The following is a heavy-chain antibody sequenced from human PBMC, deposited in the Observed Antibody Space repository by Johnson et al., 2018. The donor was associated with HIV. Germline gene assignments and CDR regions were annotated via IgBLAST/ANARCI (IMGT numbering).Heavy chain of an antibody. J-gene: IGHJ3*02. D-gene: IGHD7-27*01. V-gene: IGHV3-74*02. CDR2: INSDGSST. CDR1: RFSFSSYW. Sequence: VQLVESGGGLVQPGGSLRLSCAASRFSFSSYWMHWVRQAPGKGLVWVSRINSDGSSTNYADSVKGRFTIPRDNAKNTLYLQMNNLRAEDTAVYYCARSGATTQDAFDIWGQGTMVSVSS. CDR3: ARSGATTQDAFDI.